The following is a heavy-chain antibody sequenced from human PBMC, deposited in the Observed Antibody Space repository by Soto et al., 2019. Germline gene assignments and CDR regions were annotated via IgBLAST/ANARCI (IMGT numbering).Heavy chain of an antibody. Sequence: SETLSLTCTVSGDSISSYYWSWIRQPPGKGLEWIGYIYYSGSTNYNPSLKSRVTISVDTSKNQFSLKLSSVTAADTAVYYCARGSYSSSWYFYYYSMDVWGQGTTVTVSS. CDR1: GDSISSYY. D-gene: IGHD6-13*01. V-gene: IGHV4-59*01. J-gene: IGHJ6*02. CDR3: ARGSYSSSWYFYYYSMDV. CDR2: IYYSGST.